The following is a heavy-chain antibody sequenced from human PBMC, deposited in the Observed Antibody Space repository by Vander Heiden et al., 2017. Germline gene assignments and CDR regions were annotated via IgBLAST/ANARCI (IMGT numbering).Heavy chain of an antibody. CDR3: ARKGHGDYAPLDY. V-gene: IGHV3-53*02. Sequence: EVQLVETGGGLIQPGGSLRLSCAVPGFTVSSNYMSWVRQAPGKGLEWVSIIYSGGTTYYADSVKGRFTISRDNSKNTVYLQMNSLRAEDTAVYYCARKGHGDYAPLDYWGQGTPVTVSS. J-gene: IGHJ4*02. CDR2: IYSGGTT. CDR1: GFTVSSNY. D-gene: IGHD4-17*01.